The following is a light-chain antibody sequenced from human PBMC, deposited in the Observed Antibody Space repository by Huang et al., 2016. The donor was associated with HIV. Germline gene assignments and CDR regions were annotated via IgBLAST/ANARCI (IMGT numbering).Light chain of an antibody. CDR3: QQRDT. J-gene: IGKJ5*01. V-gene: IGKV3-11*01. CDR1: QRVSRN. Sequence: EIVLTQSPATLSLSPGERATLSCRASQRVSRNLGWYQHKFGQAPRLFIYDASTRATGIPARFSGSGSGTNFTLTISSLEPEDCAVYYCQQRDTFGPGTRLEIK. CDR2: DAS.